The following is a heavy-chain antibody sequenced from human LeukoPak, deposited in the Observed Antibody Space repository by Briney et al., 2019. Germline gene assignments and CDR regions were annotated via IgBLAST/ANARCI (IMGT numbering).Heavy chain of an antibody. CDR1: GFTFSSYS. CDR2: ISSSSKII. CDR3: ARPVSYGDFAVDY. Sequence: PGGSLRLSCAASGFTFSSYSMNWVRQAPGKGLEWVSYISSSSKIIRYADSVKGRFTISRDNAKNSLFLQMNSLRDEDTAVYYCARPVSYGDFAVDYWGQGTLVTVSS. J-gene: IGHJ4*02. V-gene: IGHV3-48*02. D-gene: IGHD4-17*01.